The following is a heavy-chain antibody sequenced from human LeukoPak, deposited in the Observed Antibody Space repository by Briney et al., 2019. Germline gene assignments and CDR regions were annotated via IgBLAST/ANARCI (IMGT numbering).Heavy chain of an antibody. CDR3: ASGSGSYRTPYYYMDV. CDR2: IYSGGST. J-gene: IGHJ6*03. Sequence: PGGPLRLSCVASGFTVISNYMSWVRQAPGKGLEWVSVIYSGGSTYYADSVKGRFTISRDNSKNTLYLQMNSLRAEDTAVYYCASGSGSYRTPYYYMDVWGTGTTVTVSS. CDR1: GFTVISNY. D-gene: IGHD3-10*01. V-gene: IGHV3-53*01.